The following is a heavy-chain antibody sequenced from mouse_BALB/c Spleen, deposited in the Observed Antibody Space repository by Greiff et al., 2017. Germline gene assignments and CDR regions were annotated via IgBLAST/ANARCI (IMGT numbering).Heavy chain of an antibody. J-gene: IGHJ4*01. CDR1: GYTFTSYW. CDR3: TRSYYYGSRGAMDY. D-gene: IGHD1-1*01. CDR2: IYPGSGST. Sequence: LQQPGSELVRPGASVKLSCKASGYTFTSYWMHWVKQRPGQGLEWIGNIYPGSGSTNYDEKFKSKATLTVDTSSSTAYMQLSSLTSEDSAVYYCTRSYYYGSRGAMDYWGQGTSVTVSS. V-gene: IGHV1S22*01.